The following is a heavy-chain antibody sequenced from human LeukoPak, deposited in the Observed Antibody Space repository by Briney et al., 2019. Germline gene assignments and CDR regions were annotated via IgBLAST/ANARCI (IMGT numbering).Heavy chain of an antibody. Sequence: SETLSLTCTVSGGSISSSSYYWGWIRQPPGKGLEWIGSIYYSGSTYYNPSLKSRVIISVDTSKNQFSLKLSSVTAADTAVYYCARGDYFWGRMEVVIGYYFDYWGQGTLVTVSS. CDR2: IYYSGST. V-gene: IGHV4-39*07. J-gene: IGHJ4*02. D-gene: IGHD3-22*01. CDR1: GGSISSSSYY. CDR3: ARGDYFWGRMEVVIGYYFDY.